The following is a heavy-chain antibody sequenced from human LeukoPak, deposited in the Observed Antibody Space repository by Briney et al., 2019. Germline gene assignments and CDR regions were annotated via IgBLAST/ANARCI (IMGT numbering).Heavy chain of an antibody. CDR1: GFTFSDYW. Sequence: GGSLRLSCVASGFTFSDYWMSWVRQAPGKGPEWVANIKRDGSEKNYVDSVKGRLTISRDNSKKMLYLQMNSLRAEDTAVYYCAKDQIAVADVYYMDVWGRGTTVTVSS. V-gene: IGHV3-7*01. J-gene: IGHJ6*03. CDR2: IKRDGSEK. CDR3: AKDQIAVADVYYMDV. D-gene: IGHD6-19*01.